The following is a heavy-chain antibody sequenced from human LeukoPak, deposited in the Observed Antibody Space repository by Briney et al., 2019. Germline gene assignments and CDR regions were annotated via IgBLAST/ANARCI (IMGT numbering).Heavy chain of an antibody. CDR3: ARLYSSSWGRLFDY. CDR1: GGSLSNFY. CDR2: IHYSGDT. J-gene: IGHJ4*02. Sequence: KPSETLSLTCTVSGGSLSNFYWSWIRKPPGKGLEWIAYIHYSGDTRYNPSLKSRATISVDTSKNQFSLKLSSVTAADTAVYYCARLYSSSWGRLFDYWGQGTLVTVSS. D-gene: IGHD6-13*01. V-gene: IGHV4-59*12.